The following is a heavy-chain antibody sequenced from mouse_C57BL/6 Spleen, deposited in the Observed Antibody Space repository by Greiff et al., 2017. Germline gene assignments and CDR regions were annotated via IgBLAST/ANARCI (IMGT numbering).Heavy chain of an antibody. Sequence: QVQLQQPGAELVMPGASVKLSCKASGYTFTSYWMHWVKQRPGQGLEWIGEIDPSVSYTNYNRKFKGKSTLTVDKSSSTAYMQLSSLTSEDSAVYYCATNWDEGFAYWGQGTLVTVSA. J-gene: IGHJ3*01. CDR2: IDPSVSYT. D-gene: IGHD4-1*01. CDR3: ATNWDEGFAY. CDR1: GYTFTSYW. V-gene: IGHV1-69*01.